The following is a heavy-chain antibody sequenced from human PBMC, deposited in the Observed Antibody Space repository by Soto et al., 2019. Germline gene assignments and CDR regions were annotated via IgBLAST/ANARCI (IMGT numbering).Heavy chain of an antibody. CDR2: ISGNRDNT. CDR1: GFTISIYA. V-gene: IGHV3-23*01. J-gene: IGHJ4*02. CDR3: ARPATSDSLDMVFDY. D-gene: IGHD3-10*01. Sequence: EVLLMESGGGSVQPGGPLRLSCAASGFTISIYAMSWIRQAPGKGLEWVSSISGNRDNTWYADPVKGRFTNARDNSKNTIYLQMNSLRAEDTAVYYCARPATSDSLDMVFDYWGQGTLVTVSS.